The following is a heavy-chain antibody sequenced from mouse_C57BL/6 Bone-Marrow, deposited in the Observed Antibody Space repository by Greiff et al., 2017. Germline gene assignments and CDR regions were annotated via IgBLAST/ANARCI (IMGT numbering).Heavy chain of an antibody. CDR3: ARSTLYFDY. J-gene: IGHJ2*01. V-gene: IGHV7-3*01. Sequence: EVQLQQSGGGLVQPGGSLSLSCAASGFTFTDYYMSWVRQPPGKALEWLGFIRNKANGYTTEYSASVKGRFTISRDNSQSILYLQMNALRAEDSATYYCARSTLYFDYWGQGTTLTVSS. CDR2: IRNKANGYTT. CDR1: GFTFTDYY.